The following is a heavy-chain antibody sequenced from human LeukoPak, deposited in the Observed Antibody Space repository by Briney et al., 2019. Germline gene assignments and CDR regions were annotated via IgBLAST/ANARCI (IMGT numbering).Heavy chain of an antibody. J-gene: IGHJ5*02. Sequence: DPSETLSLTCAVSGGSISSSNWWSWVRQPPGQGLEWIGEIYHSGSTNYNPSLKSRVTISVDKSKNQFSLKLSSVTAADTAVYYCAVWSGYYRDRWFDPWGQGTLVTVSS. CDR1: GGSISSSNW. CDR3: AVWSGYYRDRWFDP. CDR2: IYHSGST. D-gene: IGHD3-3*01. V-gene: IGHV4-4*02.